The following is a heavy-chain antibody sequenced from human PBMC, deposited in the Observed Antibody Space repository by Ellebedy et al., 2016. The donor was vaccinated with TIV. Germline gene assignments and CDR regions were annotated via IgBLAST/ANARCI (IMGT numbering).Heavy chain of an antibody. J-gene: IGHJ4*02. CDR3: ARDSHTGSSDLDY. V-gene: IGHV3-21*01. Sequence: GRSLRLSXFASGFTFRTYKMNWVRQAPGKGLEWVSSISGTTTYTYYRDSVKGRFTISRDNAQNSLYLQMSSLRAEDTAIYYCARDSHTGSSDLDYWGQGTLVTVSS. CDR1: GFTFRTYK. CDR2: ISGTTTYT. D-gene: IGHD1-26*01.